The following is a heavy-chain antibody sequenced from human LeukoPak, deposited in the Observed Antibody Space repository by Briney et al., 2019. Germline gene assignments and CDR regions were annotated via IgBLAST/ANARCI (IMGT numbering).Heavy chain of an antibody. CDR1: GYTFTSYG. CDR3: VRGSTSGDY. Sequence: ASVTVSCKASGYTFTSYGVTWVRQAPGQGLEWMGWISAYNGNTDYAQKLQGRVTMTADTSTSTAYMELRSLRSDDTAVYYCVRGSTSGDYWGQGTLVTVSS. D-gene: IGHD5/OR15-5a*01. V-gene: IGHV1-18*01. CDR2: ISAYNGNT. J-gene: IGHJ4*02.